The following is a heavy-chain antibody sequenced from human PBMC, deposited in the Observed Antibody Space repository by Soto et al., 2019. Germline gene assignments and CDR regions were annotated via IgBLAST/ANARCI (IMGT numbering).Heavy chain of an antibody. CDR1: GFTVSGYW. V-gene: IGHV3-74*01. D-gene: IGHD1-7*01. Sequence: GGSLRLSCAASGFTVSGYWMRWVRQAPGKGLEWVSRIKYDGSYKSSADSVKGRFTISKDKSRNTLYLQMNSLRAEDTAVYYCASTNFHVYYFDYWGQGTLVTVSS. CDR3: ASTNFHVYYFDY. CDR2: IKYDGSYK. J-gene: IGHJ4*02.